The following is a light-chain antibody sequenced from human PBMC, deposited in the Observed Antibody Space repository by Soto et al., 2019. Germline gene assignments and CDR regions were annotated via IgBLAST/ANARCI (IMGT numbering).Light chain of an antibody. CDR3: QQYRNSLYT. CDR2: GAS. CDR1: QSVSSSY. Sequence: EIVLTQSPGTLSLSPGERATLSCRASQSVSSSYLAWYQQKPGQAPRLLIYGASSRATGIPDRFSGSGSGKDFTLTISRLEPEDFAVYYCQQYRNSLYTFGQGTKLEIK. J-gene: IGKJ2*01. V-gene: IGKV3-20*01.